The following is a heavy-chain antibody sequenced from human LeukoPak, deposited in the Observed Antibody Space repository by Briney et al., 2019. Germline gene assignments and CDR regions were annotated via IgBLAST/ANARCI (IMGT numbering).Heavy chain of an antibody. Sequence: GGSLRLSCAASGFTFSSYGMHWVRQAAGKGLEWVAVISYDGSNKYYADSVKGRFTISRDNSKNTLYLQMNSLRAEDTAVYYCAECEGSSPTNYYFDYWGQGTLVTVSS. D-gene: IGHD6-13*01. CDR2: ISYDGSNK. V-gene: IGHV3-30*18. CDR3: AECEGSSPTNYYFDY. J-gene: IGHJ4*02. CDR1: GFTFSSYG.